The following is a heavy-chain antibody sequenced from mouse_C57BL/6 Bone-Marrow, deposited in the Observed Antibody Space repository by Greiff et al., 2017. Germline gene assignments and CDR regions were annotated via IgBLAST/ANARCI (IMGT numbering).Heavy chain of an antibody. Sequence: QVQLQQPGAELVKPGASVKLSCKASGYTFTSYWMQWVKQRPGQGLELLGEIDPSDSYTNYNPKFTGKATFTVDTSSRTAYMPLSSLTSEDSAVYYCARGAYWGQGTLVTVSA. J-gene: IGHJ3*01. CDR1: GYTFTSYW. V-gene: IGHV1-50*01. CDR3: ARGAY. CDR2: IDPSDSYT.